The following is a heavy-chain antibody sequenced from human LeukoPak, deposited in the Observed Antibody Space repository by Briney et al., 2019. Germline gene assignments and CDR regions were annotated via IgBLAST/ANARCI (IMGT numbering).Heavy chain of an antibody. D-gene: IGHD2-2*01. CDR2: ISYDGSNK. V-gene: IGHV3-30-3*01. CDR3: ATGSGGPNIVVVPAAILDY. Sequence: PGGSLRLSCAASGFTFSSYAMHWVRQAPGKGLEWVAVISYDGSNKYYADSVKGRFTISRDNSKNTLYLQMNSLRAEDTAVYYCATGSGGPNIVVVPAAILDYWGQGTLVTVSS. CDR1: GFTFSSYA. J-gene: IGHJ4*02.